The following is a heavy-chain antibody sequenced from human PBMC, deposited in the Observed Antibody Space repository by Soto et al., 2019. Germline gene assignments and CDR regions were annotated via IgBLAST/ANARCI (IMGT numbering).Heavy chain of an antibody. D-gene: IGHD3-10*01. CDR1: GFNYNDYG. Sequence: GGSLRLSCEASGFNYNDYGMNWVRQTPAKGLEWVAVIWHDGSDKHYADSVKGRFTISRDNSKSMLYLQMNSLRAEDTAIYYCAKKVNSGPGSQYFDYWGQGTLVTVSS. V-gene: IGHV3-33*06. CDR3: AKKVNSGPGSQYFDY. CDR2: IWHDGSDK. J-gene: IGHJ4*02.